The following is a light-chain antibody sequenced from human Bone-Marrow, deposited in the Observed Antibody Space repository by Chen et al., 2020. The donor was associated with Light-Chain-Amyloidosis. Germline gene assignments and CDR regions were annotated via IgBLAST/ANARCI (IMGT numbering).Light chain of an antibody. Sequence: EIVLTQSPGTLSLSPGEGANLSCRASQTISSNYLTWYQQKFGQAPRLLIYGSSSRATCIPDRFTGSGSGTDFTLTINRLEPEDFAMYYCQQYGTSPLTVGGGTKVEIK. J-gene: IGKJ4*01. V-gene: IGKV3-20*01. CDR1: QTISSNY. CDR2: GSS. CDR3: QQYGTSPLT.